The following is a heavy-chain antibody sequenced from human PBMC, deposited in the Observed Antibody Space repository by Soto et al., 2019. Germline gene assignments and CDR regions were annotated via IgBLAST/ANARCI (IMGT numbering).Heavy chain of an antibody. CDR2: IYWDDDK. J-gene: IGHJ4*02. Sequence: QITLKESGPTLVKPTQTLTLTCTFSGFSLTTNGMGVGWIRQPPGKALEWLALIYWDDDKRYSPSLKSRLTITKDTSKNRGVLTMTIMDPVDTATYCCARDSSGWYGFDYWGQGTPVTVSS. D-gene: IGHD6-19*01. CDR1: GFSLTTNGMG. V-gene: IGHV2-5*02. CDR3: ARDSSGWYGFDY.